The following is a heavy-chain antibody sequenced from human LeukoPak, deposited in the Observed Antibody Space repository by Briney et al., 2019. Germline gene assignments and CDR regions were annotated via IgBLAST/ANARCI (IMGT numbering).Heavy chain of an antibody. CDR2: IKRDGSEK. Sequence: GGSLRLSCAASGFTFSSYWMSWVRQAPGKGLEWVANIKRDGSEKYYVDSVKGRFTISRDNAKNSLYLQMNSLRAEDTAVYYCARIVGATTAAVVYWGQGTLVTVSS. J-gene: IGHJ4*02. V-gene: IGHV3-7*01. D-gene: IGHD1-26*01. CDR3: ARIVGATTAAVVY. CDR1: GFTFSSYW.